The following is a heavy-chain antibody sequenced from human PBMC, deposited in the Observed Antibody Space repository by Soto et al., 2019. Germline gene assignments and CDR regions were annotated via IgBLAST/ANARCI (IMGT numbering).Heavy chain of an antibody. CDR1: GYTFTSYG. CDR2: ISAYNGDT. J-gene: IGHJ4*02. Sequence: QVQLVQSGAEGKKPGASVKVSCGASGYTFTSYGYAWARQAPGQGLEWMGWISAYNGDTNYAQKFQGSVTLTTDTSTTTVYMELTNLESDDTAIYYCARSGAYCTSITCLFDSFWGLGTLVTVSS. CDR3: ARSGAYCTSITCLFDSF. V-gene: IGHV1-18*01. D-gene: IGHD2-2*01.